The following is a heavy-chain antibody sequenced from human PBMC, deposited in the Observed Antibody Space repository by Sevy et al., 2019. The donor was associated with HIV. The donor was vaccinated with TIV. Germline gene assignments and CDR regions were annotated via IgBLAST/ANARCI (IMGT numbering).Heavy chain of an antibody. CDR3: AKDRVSGSYYTRDFDS. J-gene: IGHJ4*02. Sequence: GGSQRLSCAASGFIFKNYAMTWVRQAPGKGLEWVSVITFSSHSTYYADSVKGRFTISRDNSKNTLYLHMDSLRAEDTAVYYCAKDRVSGSYYTRDFDSWGQGTLVTVSS. D-gene: IGHD1-26*01. V-gene: IGHV3-23*01. CDR1: GFIFKNYA. CDR2: ITFSSHST.